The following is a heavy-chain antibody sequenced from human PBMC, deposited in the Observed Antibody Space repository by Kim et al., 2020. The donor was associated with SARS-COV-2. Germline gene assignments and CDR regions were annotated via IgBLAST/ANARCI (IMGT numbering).Heavy chain of an antibody. J-gene: IGHJ4*02. V-gene: IGHV1-3*01. CDR2: NT. Sequence: NTTFSQKFQARVTITRDTTASTAYMELTSLRSEDTAIYYCARGSGWAFDYWGQGTLVTVAS. CDR3: ARGSGWAFDY. D-gene: IGHD6-19*01.